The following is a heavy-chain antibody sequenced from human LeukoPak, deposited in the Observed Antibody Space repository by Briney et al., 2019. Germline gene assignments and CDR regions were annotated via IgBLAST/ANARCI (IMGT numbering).Heavy chain of an antibody. D-gene: IGHD3-10*01. CDR1: GFTFSSYA. CDR3: AKDDSVLWFGELLYRFDY. V-gene: IGHV3-23*01. CDR2: ISGSGGST. Sequence: GGSLRLSCAASGFTFSSYAMSWVRQAPGKGLERVSAISGSGGSTYYADSVKGRLTISRDNSKNTLYLQMNSLRAEDTAVYYCAKDDSVLWFGELLYRFDYWGQGTLVTVSS. J-gene: IGHJ4*02.